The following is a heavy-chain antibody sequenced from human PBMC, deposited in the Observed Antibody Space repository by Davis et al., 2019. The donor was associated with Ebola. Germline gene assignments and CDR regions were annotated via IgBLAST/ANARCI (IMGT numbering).Heavy chain of an antibody. D-gene: IGHD2-2*01. CDR1: GFTFSSYE. CDR2: ISSSGSTI. J-gene: IGHJ6*02. V-gene: IGHV3-48*03. CDR3: ARDSSPVGYYYYYGIDV. Sequence: PGGSLRLSCAASGFTFSSYEMNWVRQAPGKGLEWVSYISSSGSTIYYADSVKGRFTISRDNAKNSLYLQMNSLRAEDTAVYYCARDSSPVGYYYYYGIDVWGQGTTVTVSS.